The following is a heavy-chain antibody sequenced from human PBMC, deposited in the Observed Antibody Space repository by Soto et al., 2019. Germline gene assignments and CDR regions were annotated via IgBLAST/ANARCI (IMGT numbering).Heavy chain of an antibody. CDR2: ISRSGSTI. J-gene: IGHJ4*02. CDR1: GFTFSDYY. Sequence: QVQLVESGGGLVKPGGSLRLSCAASGFTFSDYYMSWIRQAPGKGLEWVSYISRSGSTIYYADSVKGRFTISRDNAKNSLYLKMNGRGAEDRAVYCWVRGGGYGDPGDYWGQGTLVTVSS. D-gene: IGHD4-17*01. CDR3: VRGGGYGDPGDY. V-gene: IGHV3-11*01.